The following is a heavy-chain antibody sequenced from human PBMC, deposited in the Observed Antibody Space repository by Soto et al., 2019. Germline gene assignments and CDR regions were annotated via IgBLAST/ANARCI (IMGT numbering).Heavy chain of an antibody. V-gene: IGHV5-10-1*01. CDR2: IDPSDSYT. Sequence: PGESLKISCKGSGYSFTSYWISWVRQMPGKGLEWMGRIDPSDSYTNYSPSFQGHVTISADKSISTAYLQWSSLKASDTAMYYCAAVNNRPGYYYYGMDVWGQGTTVTVSS. CDR3: AAVNNRPGYYYYGMDV. J-gene: IGHJ6*02. D-gene: IGHD4-17*01. CDR1: GYSFTSYW.